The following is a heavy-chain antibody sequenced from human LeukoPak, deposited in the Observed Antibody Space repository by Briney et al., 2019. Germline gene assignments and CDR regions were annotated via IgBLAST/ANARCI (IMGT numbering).Heavy chain of an antibody. D-gene: IGHD3-22*01. V-gene: IGHV4-59*01. Sequence: PSETLSLTCTVSGGSISSYYWSWIRQPPGKGLEWIGYIYYSGSTNYNPSLKSRVTISVDTSKNQFSLKLSSVTAADTAVYYCARVVEYYDSSGYYYLYFDYWGQGTLVTVSS. CDR2: IYYSGST. J-gene: IGHJ4*02. CDR1: GGSISSYY. CDR3: ARVVEYYDSSGYYYLYFDY.